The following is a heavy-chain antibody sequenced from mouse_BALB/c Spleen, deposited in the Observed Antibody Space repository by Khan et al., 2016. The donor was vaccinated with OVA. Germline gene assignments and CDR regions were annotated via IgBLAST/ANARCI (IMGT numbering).Heavy chain of an antibody. CDR1: GFTFNNYA. CDR2: ISSGGSFT. V-gene: IGHV5-9-3*01. Sequence: EVELVESGGGLVKPGGSLKLSCAASGFTFNNYAMSWVRQTPEKRLEWVATISSGGSFTYYPDSVKGRFTISRDNAKNTLYLQMCSLRSEDTAMYYCARTPGYYGSNYFDYWGQGTTLTASS. CDR3: ARTPGYYGSNYFDY. J-gene: IGHJ2*01. D-gene: IGHD1-1*01.